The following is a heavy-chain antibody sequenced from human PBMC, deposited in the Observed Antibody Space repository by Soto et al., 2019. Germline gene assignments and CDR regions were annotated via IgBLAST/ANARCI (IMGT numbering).Heavy chain of an antibody. CDR1: GFTFDDYA. CDR3: ATSISTNLYYFDY. V-gene: IGHV3-9*01. Sequence: GGSLRLSCAASGFTFDDYAMHWVRQAPGKGLEWVSGISWNSGSIGYADSVKGRFTIPRDNAKNSLYLQMNSLRAEDTALYYCATSISTNLYYFDYWGQGTLVTV. CDR2: ISWNSGSI. D-gene: IGHD2-2*01. J-gene: IGHJ4*02.